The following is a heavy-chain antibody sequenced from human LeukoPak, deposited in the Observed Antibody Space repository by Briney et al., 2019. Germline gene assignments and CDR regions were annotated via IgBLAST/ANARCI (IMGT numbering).Heavy chain of an antibody. CDR1: GGSFSGYY. D-gene: IGHD3-10*01. CDR3: ARRGVMSYYYYYYMDV. J-gene: IGHJ6*03. V-gene: IGHV4-34*01. Sequence: SETLSLTCAVYGGSFSGYYWSWIRQPPGQGLEWIGEINHSGSTNYNPSLKSRVTISVDTSKNQFSLKLSSVTAADTAVYYCARRGVMSYYYYYYMDVWGKGTTVTVSS. CDR2: INHSGST.